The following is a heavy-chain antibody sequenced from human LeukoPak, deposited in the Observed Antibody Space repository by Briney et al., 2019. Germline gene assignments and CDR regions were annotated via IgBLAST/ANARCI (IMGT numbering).Heavy chain of an antibody. CDR2: IKQDGSDK. CDR3: AGHYDSSGYRVDVFDI. D-gene: IGHD3-22*01. Sequence: GVTLRLSCAASGFTLSSYWMTWVRQAPGKGLEWVAYIKQDGSDKYYMDSVKGRFTISRDNAKNSLYLQMNSLRAEDTAVYFCAGHYDSSGYRVDVFDIWGQGTMVTVSS. CDR1: GFTLSSYW. J-gene: IGHJ3*02. V-gene: IGHV3-7*01.